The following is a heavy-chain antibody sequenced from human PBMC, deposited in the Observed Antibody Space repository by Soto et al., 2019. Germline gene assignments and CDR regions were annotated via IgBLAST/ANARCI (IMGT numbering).Heavy chain of an antibody. V-gene: IGHV1-18*01. Sequence: ASVKVSCKASGYSFTSTGISWVRQAPGQGPEWMGWTSTFNGEAKYAQKLQGRVTMTTDTSTTTAYMELRSLTSDDTAVYYCARDLDGSGSYFTDYWGQGTMVTVYS. CDR3: ARDLDGSGSYFTDY. D-gene: IGHD3-10*01. CDR1: GYSFTSTG. J-gene: IGHJ4*02. CDR2: TSTFNGEA.